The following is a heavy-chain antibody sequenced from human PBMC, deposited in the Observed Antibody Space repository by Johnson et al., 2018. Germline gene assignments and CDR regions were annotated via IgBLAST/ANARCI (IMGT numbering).Heavy chain of an antibody. V-gene: IGHV3-30*18. CDR1: GFTFSSYG. D-gene: IGHD2-2*02. CDR3: AKDIGTGGDCSSTRCYTEGYYYYGMDV. J-gene: IGHJ6*02. CDR2: ISYDGSNK. Sequence: QVQLVQSGGGVVQPGRSLRLSCAASGFTFSSYGMHWVRQAPGKGLEWVAVISYDGSNKYYAAPVKGRFTISRDNSKNTVYLQMNSLRAEDTALYSCAKDIGTGGDCSSTRCYTEGYYYYGMDVWGQGTTVTVSS.